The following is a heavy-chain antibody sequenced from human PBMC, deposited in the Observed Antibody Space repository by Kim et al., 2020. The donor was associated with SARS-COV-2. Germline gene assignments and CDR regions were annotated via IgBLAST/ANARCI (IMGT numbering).Heavy chain of an antibody. Sequence: YNPSLKSRVTISVDTAKNQFSLKLSSVTAADTAVYYCARQGLKYSSSFDYWGQGTLVTVSS. D-gene: IGHD6-6*01. V-gene: IGHV4-39*01. J-gene: IGHJ4*02. CDR3: ARQGLKYSSSFDY.